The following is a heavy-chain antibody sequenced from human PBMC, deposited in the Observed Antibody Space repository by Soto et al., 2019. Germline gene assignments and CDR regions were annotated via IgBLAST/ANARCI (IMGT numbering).Heavy chain of an antibody. J-gene: IGHJ3*02. CDR1: GGTFSSYT. D-gene: IGHD3-10*01. Sequence: QVQLVQSGAEVKKPGSSVKVSCKASGGTFSSYTISWVRQAPGQGLEWMGRIFPILGIANFAQKFQDRVTITADKSTSTAYMELSSLRSEDTAVYYCARGLLNYGSGSYNDAFDIWGQGTMVTVSS. V-gene: IGHV1-69*02. CDR3: ARGLLNYGSGSYNDAFDI. CDR2: IFPILGIA.